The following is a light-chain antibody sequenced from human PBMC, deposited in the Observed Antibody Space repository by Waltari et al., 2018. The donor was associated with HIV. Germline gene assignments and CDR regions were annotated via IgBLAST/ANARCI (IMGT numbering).Light chain of an antibody. CDR1: SGPSSYA. CDR2: INSDGSH. Sequence: QLVLTQSPSASASPGASVKLTCTLSSGPSSYAIAWHQQQPKKGPRYLMKINSDGSHTRGDGIPDRLSGSSSWTERYLTISSLQSEDEAEYYCQTCTTGILVFGGGTKLTVL. V-gene: IGLV4-69*01. CDR3: QTCTTGILV. J-gene: IGLJ2*01.